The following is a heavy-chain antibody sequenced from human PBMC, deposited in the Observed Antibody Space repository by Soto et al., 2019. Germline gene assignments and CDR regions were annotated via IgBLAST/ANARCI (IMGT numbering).Heavy chain of an antibody. D-gene: IGHD6-19*01. CDR3: ATDHQWLGDYYYGMDV. V-gene: IGHV1-18*04. CDR1: GYTFTSNN. J-gene: IGHJ6*02. CDR2: INVYNGNT. Sequence: ATVQFSCKASGYTFTSNNIGWVRQAPGQGLEWMGWINVYNGNTKYAQQLQGRVTLTTDTSTSTAYMDLRSLRSDDTAVYYCATDHQWLGDYYYGMDVWGQGTTVTVSS.